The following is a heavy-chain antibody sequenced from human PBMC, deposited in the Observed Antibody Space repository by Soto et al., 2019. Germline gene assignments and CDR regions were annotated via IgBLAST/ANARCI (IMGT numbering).Heavy chain of an antibody. J-gene: IGHJ4*02. Sequence: SVKVSCKASGCTFSSYAISWVRQAPGQGLEWMGGITPIFGKANYAQKFQGRVTITADESTSTAYMELSSLRSEDTAVYYCARGNSSGRYFKGESEYWGQGTLVNVSS. CDR2: ITPIFGKA. D-gene: IGHD6-19*01. CDR1: GCTFSSYA. CDR3: ARGNSSGRYFKGESEY. V-gene: IGHV1-69*13.